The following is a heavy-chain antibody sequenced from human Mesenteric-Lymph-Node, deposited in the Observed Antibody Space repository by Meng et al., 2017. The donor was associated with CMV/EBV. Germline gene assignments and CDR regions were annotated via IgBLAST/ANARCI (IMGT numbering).Heavy chain of an antibody. CDR3: ARRGNIPDY. J-gene: IGHJ4*02. CDR1: GFTFSSYS. CDR2: ITSSGSAT. Sequence: GGSLRLSCAASGFTFSSYSMNWVRQAPGKGLEWVSRITSSGSATDYADSVKGRFTISRDNAKHSLYLQMNSLRVEDTALYYCARRGNIPDYWGQGTLVTVSS. D-gene: IGHD2/OR15-2a*01. V-gene: IGHV3-48*04.